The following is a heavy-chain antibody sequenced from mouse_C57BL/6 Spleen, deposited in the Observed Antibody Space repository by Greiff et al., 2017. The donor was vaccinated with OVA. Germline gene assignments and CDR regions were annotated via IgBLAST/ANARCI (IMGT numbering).Heavy chain of an antibody. J-gene: IGHJ1*03. CDR2: IYPGDGDT. CDR1: GYAFSSSW. D-gene: IGHD1-1*01. V-gene: IGHV1-82*01. Sequence: LVESGPELVKPGASVKISCKASGYAFSSSWMNWVKQRPGKGLEWIGRIYPGDGDTNYNGKFKGKATLTADKSSSTAYMQLSSLTSEDSAVYFCARCYGSSSWYFDVWGTGTTVTVSS. CDR3: ARCYGSSSWYFDV.